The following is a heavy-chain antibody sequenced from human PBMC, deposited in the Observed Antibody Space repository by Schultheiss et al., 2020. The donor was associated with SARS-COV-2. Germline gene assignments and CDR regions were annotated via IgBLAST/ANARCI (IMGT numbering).Heavy chain of an antibody. J-gene: IGHJ4*02. Sequence: ETLSLTCTVSGGSISSSSYYWGWIRQPPGKGLEWVSAISGSGGSTYYADSVKGRFTISRDNSKNTLYLQMNSLRAEDTAVYYCARALDSGSSWYRDYWGQGTLVTVSS. CDR2: ISGSGGST. CDR3: ARALDSGSSWYRDY. V-gene: IGHV3-23*01. D-gene: IGHD6-13*01. CDR1: GGSISSSSYY.